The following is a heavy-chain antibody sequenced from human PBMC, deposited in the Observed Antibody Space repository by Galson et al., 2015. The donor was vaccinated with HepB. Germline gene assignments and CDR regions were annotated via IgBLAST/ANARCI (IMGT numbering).Heavy chain of an antibody. D-gene: IGHD6-13*01. CDR3: ARGGGSSSWSVGRPGAFDI. V-gene: IGHV1-69*13. J-gene: IGHJ3*02. Sequence: SVKVSCKASGGTFSSYAISWVRQAPGQGLEWMGGIIPIFGTANYAQKFQGRVTVTADESTSTAYMELSSLRSEDTAVYYCARGGGSSSWSVGRPGAFDIWGQGTMVTVSS. CDR1: GGTFSSYA. CDR2: IIPIFGTA.